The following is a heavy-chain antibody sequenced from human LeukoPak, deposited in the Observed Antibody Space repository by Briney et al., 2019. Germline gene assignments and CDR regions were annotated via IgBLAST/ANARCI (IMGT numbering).Heavy chain of an antibody. V-gene: IGHV4-61*02. D-gene: IGHD3-3*01. Sequence: SETLSLTRTVSGGSISSSSYYWGWIRQPAGKGLEWIGRIYTSGSTNYNPSLKSRVTMSVDTSKNQFSLKLSSVTAADTAVYYCARVGRYEFLERGPYYYMDVWGKGTTVTVSS. CDR1: GGSISSSSYY. J-gene: IGHJ6*03. CDR3: ARVGRYEFLERGPYYYMDV. CDR2: IYTSGST.